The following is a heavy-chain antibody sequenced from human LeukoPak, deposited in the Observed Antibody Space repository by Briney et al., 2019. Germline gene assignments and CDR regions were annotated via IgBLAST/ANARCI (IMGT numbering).Heavy chain of an antibody. V-gene: IGHV4-61*02. D-gene: IGHD5-24*01. CDR3: ARHVRRDGYNHFDY. J-gene: IGHJ4*02. Sequence: SETLSLTCTVSGGSNSSGSYYWSWIRQPAGKGLEWIGRIYTSGSTNYNPSLKSRVTISVDTSKNQFSLKLSSVTAADTAVYYCARHVRRDGYNHFDYWGQGTLVTVSS. CDR1: GGSNSSGSYY. CDR2: IYTSGST.